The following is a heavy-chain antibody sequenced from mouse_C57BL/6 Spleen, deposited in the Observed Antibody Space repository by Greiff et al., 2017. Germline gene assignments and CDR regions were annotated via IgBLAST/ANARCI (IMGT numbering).Heavy chain of an antibody. J-gene: IGHJ3*01. D-gene: IGHD2-4*01. CDR2: ISSGSSTI. Sequence: EVKVVESGGGLVKPGGSLKLSCAASGFTFSDYGMHWVRQAPEKGLEWVAYISSGSSTIYYADTVKGRFTISRDNAKHTLFLQMTSLRYEDTAMYYCARSGLRDAWFAYWGQGTLVTVSA. CDR3: ARSGLRDAWFAY. CDR1: GFTFSDYG. V-gene: IGHV5-17*01.